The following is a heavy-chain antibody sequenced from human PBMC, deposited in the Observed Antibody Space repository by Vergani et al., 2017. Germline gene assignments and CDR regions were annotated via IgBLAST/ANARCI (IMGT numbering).Heavy chain of an antibody. CDR2: ISWNSGSI. V-gene: IGHV3-9*01. CDR1: GFTFDDYA. CDR3: AKGRSPDYYYYYYMDV. J-gene: IGHJ6*03. Sequence: EVQLVESGGGLVQPGRSLRLSCAASGFTFDDYAMHWVRQAPGKGLEWVSGISWNSGSIGYADSVTGRFTISRDNAKNSLYLQMNSLRAEDTALYYCAKGRSPDYYYYYYMDVWGKGTTVTVSS.